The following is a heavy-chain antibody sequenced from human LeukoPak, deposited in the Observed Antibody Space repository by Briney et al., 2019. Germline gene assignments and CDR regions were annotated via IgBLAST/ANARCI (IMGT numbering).Heavy chain of an antibody. CDR2: INHSGST. Sequence: SETLSLTCAVYGGSFSGYYWSWIRQPPGKGLEWIGEINHSGSTNYNPSLKSRVTISVDTSKNQFSLKLSSVTAADTAVYYCARATEFRGWYPPYHYYYGMDVWGQGTTVTVSS. J-gene: IGHJ6*02. D-gene: IGHD6-19*01. CDR3: ARATEFRGWYPPYHYYYGMDV. CDR1: GGSFSGYY. V-gene: IGHV4-34*01.